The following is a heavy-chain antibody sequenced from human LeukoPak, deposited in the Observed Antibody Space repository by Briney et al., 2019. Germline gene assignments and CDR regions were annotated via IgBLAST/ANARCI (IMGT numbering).Heavy chain of an antibody. CDR2: IWYDGSSR. J-gene: IGHJ4*02. D-gene: IGHD4-23*01. Sequence: GRSLGLSCATSGFTFSDHGMHWVRQAPGKGLEWVAVIWYDGSSRYYTHSVKGRFTISSDNSKNTVYLQMNSLRAEDTAVYYCARDSYGGNSEIDYWGQGTLVTVSS. CDR1: GFTFSDHG. V-gene: IGHV3-33*01. CDR3: ARDSYGGNSEIDY.